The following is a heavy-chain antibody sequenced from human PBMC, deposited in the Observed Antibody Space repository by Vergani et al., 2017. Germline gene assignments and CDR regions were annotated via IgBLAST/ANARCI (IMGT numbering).Heavy chain of an antibody. J-gene: IGHJ6*03. Sequence: QVQLQESGPGLVKPSETLSLTCPVSGGSINNYFWSWIRQPPGKGLEWLGHIYYSGNTNYNPSLKNRVTISIDTSKTQFSLQLSSVTAADTAVYYCARAVVLVVPEGYHYYYYMDVWGKGTTVTVSS. CDR2: IYYSGNT. V-gene: IGHV4-59*01. CDR1: GGSINNYF. D-gene: IGHD3-22*01. CDR3: ARAVVLVVPEGYHYYYYMDV.